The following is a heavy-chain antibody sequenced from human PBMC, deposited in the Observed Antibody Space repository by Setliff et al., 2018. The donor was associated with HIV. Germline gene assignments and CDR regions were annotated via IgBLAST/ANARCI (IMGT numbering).Heavy chain of an antibody. V-gene: IGHV4-59*03. J-gene: IGHJ5*02. CDR1: GGSISSYY. CDR3: ARSQWEVPILSWFDP. D-gene: IGHD1-26*01. Sequence: PSETLSLTCTVSGGSISSYYWTWIRQPPGKGLEWIGYIYYSGSTNYNPSVKGRFTVSRDNSKNTLFLQMDSLNHEDTALYFCARSQWEVPILSWFDPWGQGTSVTVSS. CDR2: IYYSGST.